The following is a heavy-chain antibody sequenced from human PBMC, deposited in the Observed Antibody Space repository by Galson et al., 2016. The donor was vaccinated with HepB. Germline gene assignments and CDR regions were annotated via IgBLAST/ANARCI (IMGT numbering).Heavy chain of an antibody. V-gene: IGHV1-18*01. CDR2: ISPYSGDT. CDR3: AREGGTVRTHHVFGH. Sequence: SVKVSCKASGYTFRMYGISWVRQAPGQGLEWLGWISPYSGDTDYAQKFQGRVTMTTDTSTDTAYMELRSLISDDTAVYWCAREGGTVRTHHVFGHWGQGALVTVSS. J-gene: IGHJ4*02. CDR1: GYTFRMYG. D-gene: IGHD4-17*01.